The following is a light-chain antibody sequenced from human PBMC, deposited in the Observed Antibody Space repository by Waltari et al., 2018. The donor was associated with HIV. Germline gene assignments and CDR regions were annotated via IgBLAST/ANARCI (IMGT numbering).Light chain of an antibody. CDR3: QQYGNWYT. V-gene: IGKV3-15*01. Sequence: EIVMTQSPVTLSVSPGERATLSCRASQSVRSNLAWYQQNPGQAPRLLIYGASTRATGIPARCRGSGSGTEFTHTLSSLQSEDFAVYYCQQYGNWYTFGQGTKLEIK. CDR1: QSVRSN. CDR2: GAS. J-gene: IGKJ2*01.